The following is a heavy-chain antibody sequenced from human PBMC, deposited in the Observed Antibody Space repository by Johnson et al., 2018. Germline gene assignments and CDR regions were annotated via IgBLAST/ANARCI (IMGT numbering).Heavy chain of an antibody. Sequence: VQLVESGGGVVQPGRSLRLSCAASGFTFSSYGMHWVRQAPGKGLEWVALISYDGSNKYYEDSVKGRFTISRDNSKNTLYLQMNSLRAEDTAVYYCAKDGLVGLAGYMDVWGKGTTVTVSS. CDR2: ISYDGSNK. CDR3: AKDGLVGLAGYMDV. CDR1: GFTFSSYG. V-gene: IGHV3-30*18. J-gene: IGHJ6*03. D-gene: IGHD6-19*01.